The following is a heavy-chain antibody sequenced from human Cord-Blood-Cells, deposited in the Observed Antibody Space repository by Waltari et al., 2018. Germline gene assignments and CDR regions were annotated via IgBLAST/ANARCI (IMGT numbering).Heavy chain of an antibody. Sequence: QVQLVQSGAEVKKPGSSVKVSCKASGGTFTSHAPSWVRTAPGQGLEWMGGIIPIFGTANYAQKFQGRVTITADESTSTAYMELSSLRSEDTAVYYCAMEGYSYGYAFDIWGQGTMVTVSS. CDR2: IIPIFGTA. V-gene: IGHV1-69*01. J-gene: IGHJ3*02. CDR1: GGTFTSHA. D-gene: IGHD5-18*01. CDR3: AMEGYSYGYAFDI.